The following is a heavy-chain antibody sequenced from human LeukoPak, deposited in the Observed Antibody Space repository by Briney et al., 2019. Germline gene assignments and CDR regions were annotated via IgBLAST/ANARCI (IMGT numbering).Heavy chain of an antibody. CDR1: GFTFSGSA. J-gene: IGHJ4*02. CDR3: ARRAGGYSHPYDY. CDR2: ISYDGSNK. D-gene: IGHD4-23*01. V-gene: IGHV3-30*14. Sequence: GGSLRLSCAASGFTFSGSAMHWVRQAPGKGLEWVAVISYDGSNKYYADSVKGRFTISRDNSKNTLYLQMNSLRAEDTAVYYCARRAGGYSHPYDYWGQGTLVTVSS.